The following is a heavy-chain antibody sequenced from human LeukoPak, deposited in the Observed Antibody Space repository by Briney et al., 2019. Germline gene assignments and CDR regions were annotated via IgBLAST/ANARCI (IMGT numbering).Heavy chain of an antibody. D-gene: IGHD2-2*01. CDR1: GYSFTSYW. V-gene: IGHV5-51*01. CDR2: IYPGDSDT. J-gene: IGHJ4*02. Sequence: GESLKISCKGSGYSFTSYWIGWVRQMPGRGLEWMGIIYPGDSDTRYSPSFQGHVAISADRSINTVYLQCSSLKPSDTAMYYCARGAYQLDYWGQGTLVTVSS. CDR3: ARGAYQLDY.